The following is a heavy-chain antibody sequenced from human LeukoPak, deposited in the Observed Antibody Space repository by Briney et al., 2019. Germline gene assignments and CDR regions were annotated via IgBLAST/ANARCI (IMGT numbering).Heavy chain of an antibody. D-gene: IGHD2-15*01. CDR2: IFHSRSV. CDR1: GYSISSDYF. V-gene: IGHV4-38-2*02. J-gene: IGHJ4*02. Sequence: KSSETLSLTCIVSGYSISSDYFWGLVRQPPGKGLEWIGSIFHSRSVYYNPSLKSRVTISVDPSKNRFSLKLTSVTAADTAVYYCARVVASTSIDSWGQGTLVTVSS. CDR3: ARVVASTSIDS.